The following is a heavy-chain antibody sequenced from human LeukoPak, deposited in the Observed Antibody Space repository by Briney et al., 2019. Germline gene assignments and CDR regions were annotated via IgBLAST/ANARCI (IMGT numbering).Heavy chain of an antibody. D-gene: IGHD1-1*01. V-gene: IGHV4-30-4*01. CDR2: IYYSGST. CDR3: ARVRTTFLYYYYGMDV. J-gene: IGHJ6*02. CDR1: GGSINSGDYY. Sequence: SETLSLTCTVSGGSINSGDYYWSWIRQPPGKGLEWIGYIYYSGSTYYNPSLKSRVTISVDTSKNQFSLKLSSVTAADTAVYYCARVRTTFLYYYYGMDVWGQGTTVTVSS.